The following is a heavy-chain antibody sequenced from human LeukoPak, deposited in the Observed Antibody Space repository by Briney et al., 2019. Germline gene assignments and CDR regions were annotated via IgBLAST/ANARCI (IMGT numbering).Heavy chain of an antibody. J-gene: IGHJ4*02. Sequence: GGSLRLSCAASGFTVSRNYMSWVRQAPGKGLEWVSVSYSGGDTYYPDSVKGRFTVSRDNPKNTVYLQMNSLRAEDTAVYFCARSPVLDRNDWSFADWGQGTPVTVSS. CDR2: SYSGGDT. V-gene: IGHV3-53*01. D-gene: IGHD1-1*01. CDR1: GFTVSRNY. CDR3: ARSPVLDRNDWSFAD.